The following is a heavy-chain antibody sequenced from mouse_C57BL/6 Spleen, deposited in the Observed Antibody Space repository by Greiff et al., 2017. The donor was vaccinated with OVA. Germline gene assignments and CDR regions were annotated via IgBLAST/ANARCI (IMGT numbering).Heavy chain of an antibody. CDR2: IWWDDDK. CDR3: ARSHSTNIGDAMDY. D-gene: IGHD1-3*01. J-gene: IGHJ4*01. CDR1: GFSLSTFGMG. V-gene: IGHV8-8*01. Sequence: QVTLKVSGPGILQPSQTLSLTCSFSGFSLSTFGMGVGWIRQPSGKGLEWLAPIWWDDDKYSNPALKSRLTISKDTSKNQVFLTISNVDTAETATDYCARSHSTNIGDAMDYWGQGTSVTVSS.